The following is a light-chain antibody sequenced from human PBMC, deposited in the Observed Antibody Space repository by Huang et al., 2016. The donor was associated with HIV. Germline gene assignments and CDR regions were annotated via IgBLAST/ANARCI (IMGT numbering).Light chain of an antibody. Sequence: DIQMTQSPSSLSASVGDRVTITCRASQGISNSLAWYQQKPGKAPKLLLYAASRLESGVPSRFSGSGSGTDYTLTISSLQPEDFATYYCQQYYSTHQYTFGQGTKLEIK. CDR2: AAS. CDR1: QGISNS. CDR3: QQYYSTHQYT. V-gene: IGKV1-NL1*01. J-gene: IGKJ2*01.